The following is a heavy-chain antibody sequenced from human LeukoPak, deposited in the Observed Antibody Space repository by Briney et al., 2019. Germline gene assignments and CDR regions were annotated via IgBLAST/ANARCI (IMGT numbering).Heavy chain of an antibody. CDR1: GGTFSSYS. J-gene: IGHJ5*02. CDR3: AAGYRSCTSCYGAGGWFDP. CDR2: IIPILGIA. Sequence: SVKVSCKASGGTFSSYSISWVRQAPGQGLEWMGRIIPILGIANYAPNLQGRVTITADKSKSPAYMELSSLGSEDTAVYYCAAGYRSCTSCYGAGGWFDPWGQGTLVTVSS. V-gene: IGHV1-69*02. D-gene: IGHD2-2*01.